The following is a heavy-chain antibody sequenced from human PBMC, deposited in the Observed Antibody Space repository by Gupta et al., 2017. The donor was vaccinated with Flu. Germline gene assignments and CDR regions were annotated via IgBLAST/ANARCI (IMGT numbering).Heavy chain of an antibody. CDR2: INPNNGAT. V-gene: IGHV1-2*02. D-gene: IGHD3-3*01. J-gene: IGHJ5*02. Sequence: QVRLVQSGAEVKGPGASVRVSCQAPGFTFTRHSIHWIQQAPGQVLEWIGWINPNNGATHISPKFRGRVTMTSDTAITTAYLDLRTLRSADSAFYYCAKGAYDDFWSGANWFDPWGQGSLVTVSS. CDR3: AKGAYDDFWSGANWFDP. CDR1: GFTFTRHS.